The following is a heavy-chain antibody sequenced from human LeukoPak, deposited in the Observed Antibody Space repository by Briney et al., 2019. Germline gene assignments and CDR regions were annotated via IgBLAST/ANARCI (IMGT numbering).Heavy chain of an antibody. Sequence: GRSLRLSCAASGFTFSSYAMHWVRQAPGKGLEWVAVISYDGSNKYYADSVKGRFTISRDNSKNTLYLQMSSLRAEDTAVYYCARDGPGTSMVRGVISEMFDYWGQGTLVTVSS. J-gene: IGHJ4*02. V-gene: IGHV3-30*04. CDR3: ARDGPGTSMVRGVISEMFDY. CDR1: GFTFSSYA. D-gene: IGHD3-10*01. CDR2: ISYDGSNK.